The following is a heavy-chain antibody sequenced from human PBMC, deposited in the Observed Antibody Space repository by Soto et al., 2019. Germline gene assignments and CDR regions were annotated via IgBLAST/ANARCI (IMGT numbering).Heavy chain of an antibody. CDR1: GGSISSSSYY. CDR2: IYYSGST. V-gene: IGHV4-61*05. J-gene: IGHJ6*02. D-gene: IGHD5-18*01. CDR3: ARLRGYSYGDNYYYYYGMDV. Sequence: SETLSLTCTVSGGSISSSSYYWGWIRQPPGKGLEWIGYIYYSGSTNYNPSLKSRVTISVDTSKNQFSLKLSSVTAADTAVYYCARLRGYSYGDNYYYYYGMDVWGQGTTVTVSS.